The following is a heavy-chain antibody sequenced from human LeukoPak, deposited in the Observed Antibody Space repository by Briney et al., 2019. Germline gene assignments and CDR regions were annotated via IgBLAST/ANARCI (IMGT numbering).Heavy chain of an antibody. CDR1: GYTFTGYY. Sequence: ASVKVSCKASGYTFTGYYMHWVRQAPGQGLEWMGWINPNSGGTNYAQKFQGRVTMTGDTSISTAYMELSRLRSDDTAVYYCARSLLWFGESYYFDYWGQGTLVTVS. J-gene: IGHJ4*02. V-gene: IGHV1-2*02. CDR2: INPNSGGT. D-gene: IGHD3-10*01. CDR3: ARSLLWFGESYYFDY.